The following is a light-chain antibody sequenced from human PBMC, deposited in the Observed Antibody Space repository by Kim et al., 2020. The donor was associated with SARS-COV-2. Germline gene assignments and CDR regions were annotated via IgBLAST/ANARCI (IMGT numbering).Light chain of an antibody. CDR2: EVN. Sequence: GQSITISCTVTSSDVGSYNLVSWYKHHPGKAPKLMIYEVNKRSLGVSNRFSGSKSGNTVSLTISGLQAEDEADYYCCSYTGSNTWVFGGGTQLTVL. J-gene: IGLJ2*01. V-gene: IGLV2-23*02. CDR1: SSDVGSYNL. CDR3: CSYTGSNTWV.